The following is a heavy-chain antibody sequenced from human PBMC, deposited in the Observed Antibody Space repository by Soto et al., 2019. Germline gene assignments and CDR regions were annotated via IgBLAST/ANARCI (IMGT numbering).Heavy chain of an antibody. CDR2: IVPNIGTV. CDR3: ARRDTSGFLRYFDN. V-gene: IGHV1-69*06. D-gene: IGHD3-3*01. Sequence: ASVKVSCKASGGTLSRFISYPINWVRQAPGQGLEWMGGIVPNIGTVNYARKFQGRLTITADKSTGTAYMELSNLRSEDTALYYCARRDTSGFLRYFDNWGQGTLVTVSS. CDR1: GGTLSRFISYP. J-gene: IGHJ4*02.